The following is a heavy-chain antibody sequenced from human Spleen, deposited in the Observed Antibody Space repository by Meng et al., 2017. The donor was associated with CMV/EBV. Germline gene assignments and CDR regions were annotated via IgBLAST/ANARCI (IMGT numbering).Heavy chain of an antibody. CDR1: GGSFSGYY. Sequence: QGQLQRGGAGLFQPSATLSLTCAVDGGSFSGYYWSWIRQPPGKGLEWIGEINHSGSTYYNPSLKSRVTISVDTSKNQFSLKLSSVTAADTAVYYCARDGGYHRAAGPYWGQGTLVTVSS. J-gene: IGHJ4*02. CDR3: ARDGGYHRAAGPY. V-gene: IGHV4-34*01. CDR2: INHSGST. D-gene: IGHD2-15*01.